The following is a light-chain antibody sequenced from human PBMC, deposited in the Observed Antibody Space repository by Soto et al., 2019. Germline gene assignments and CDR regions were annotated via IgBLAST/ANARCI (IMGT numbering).Light chain of an antibody. CDR3: QQYNHWP. CDR1: QSVSSSY. J-gene: IGKJ1*01. Sequence: EIVLTQSPGTLSLSPGERATLSCRASQSVSSSYLAWYQQKRGQAPRLLVYGASSRATGIPDRFSGSGSGTDFTLAISRLEPADSAVYYCQQYNHWPLGQGTKVDIK. V-gene: IGKV3-20*01. CDR2: GAS.